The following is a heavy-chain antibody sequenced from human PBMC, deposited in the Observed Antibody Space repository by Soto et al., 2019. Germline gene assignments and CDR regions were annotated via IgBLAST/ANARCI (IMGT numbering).Heavy chain of an antibody. CDR3: ARELSSGLDGKLGY. V-gene: IGHV1-69*13. J-gene: IGHJ4*02. Sequence: GASVKVSCKASGGTFSSYAISLVRQAPGQGLEWMGGIIPIFGTANYAQKFQGRVTITADESTSTAYMELSSLRSEDTAVYYCARELSSGLDGKLGYWGQGTLVTVSS. CDR1: GGTFSSYA. D-gene: IGHD6-19*01. CDR2: IIPIFGTA.